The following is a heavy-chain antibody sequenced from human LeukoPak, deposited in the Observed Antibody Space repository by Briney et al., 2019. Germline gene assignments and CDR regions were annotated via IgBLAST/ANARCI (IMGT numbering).Heavy chain of an antibody. D-gene: IGHD2-8*01. J-gene: IGHJ3*02. CDR3: ASTYCTNGVCYKDDAFDI. Sequence: ASVKVSCKASGYTFTSYGISWVRQAPGQGLEWMGWISAYNGNTNYAQKLQGRVTMTTDTSTSTAYMELRSLRSDDTAVYYRASTYCTNGVCYKDDAFDIWGQGTMVTVSS. CDR2: ISAYNGNT. CDR1: GYTFTSYG. V-gene: IGHV1-18*01.